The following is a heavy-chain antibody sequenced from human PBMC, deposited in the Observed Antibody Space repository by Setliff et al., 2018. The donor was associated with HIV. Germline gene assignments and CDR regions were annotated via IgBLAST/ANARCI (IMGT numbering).Heavy chain of an antibody. Sequence: SETLSLTCTVPAGSLSRSYWSWIRQPAGKGLEWIGRVFSNGDSNYNLSLKSRITMSADPSKNQFSLKVRSVIAADTALYYCARGRNYGSPYFYYMDVWATGTTVTVSS. CDR3: ARGRNYGSPYFYYMDV. CDR2: VFSNGDS. V-gene: IGHV4-4*07. J-gene: IGHJ6*03. D-gene: IGHD3-10*01. CDR1: AGSLSRSY.